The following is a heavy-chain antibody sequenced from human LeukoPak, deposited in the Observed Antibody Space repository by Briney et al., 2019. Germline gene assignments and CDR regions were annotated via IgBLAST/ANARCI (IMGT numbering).Heavy chain of an antibody. CDR3: ARGLVAARIQH. Sequence: SETLSLTCAVYGGSFSGYYWSWIRQPPGKGLEWIGEINHSGSTNYNPSLKSRVSISVDTSKNQFSLKLSSVTAADTAVYYCARGLVAARIQHWGQGTLVTVSS. CDR2: INHSGST. J-gene: IGHJ1*01. CDR1: GGSFSGYY. V-gene: IGHV4-34*01. D-gene: IGHD6-6*01.